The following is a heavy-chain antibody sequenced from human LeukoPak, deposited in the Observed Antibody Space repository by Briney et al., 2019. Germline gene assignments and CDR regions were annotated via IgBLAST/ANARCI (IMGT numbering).Heavy chain of an antibody. CDR3: ARGNILTGYSD. D-gene: IGHD3-9*01. CDR1: GFTFSNYD. Sequence: GGSLRLSCAASGFTFSNYDMHWVRQVTGEGLEWVSAIGHGGGTYYAGSVKGRFTISRENAKSSLYLQMNSLRAGDTAVYYCARGNILTGYSDWGQGTLVTVSS. J-gene: IGHJ4*02. V-gene: IGHV3-13*04. CDR2: IGHGGGT.